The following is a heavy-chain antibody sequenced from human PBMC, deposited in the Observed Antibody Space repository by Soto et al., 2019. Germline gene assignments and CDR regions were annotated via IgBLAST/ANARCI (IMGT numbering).Heavy chain of an antibody. J-gene: IGHJ5*02. CDR1: GYTFTSYA. V-gene: IGHV1-3*01. D-gene: IGHD3-10*01. CDR2: INAGNGNT. Sequence: GASVKVSCKASGYTFTSYAMHWVRQAPGQRLEWMGWINAGNGNTKYPQKFQGRVTITRDTSASTAYMELSSLRSEDTAVYYCATLWFGELPWGQGTLVTVSS. CDR3: ATLWFGELP.